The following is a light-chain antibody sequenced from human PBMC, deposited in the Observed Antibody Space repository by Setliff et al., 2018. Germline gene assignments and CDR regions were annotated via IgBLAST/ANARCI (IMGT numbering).Light chain of an antibody. CDR1: SSDVGSYDL. CDR2: NVS. J-gene: IGLJ1*01. CDR3: NAYTSRSTYV. Sequence: QSALAQPASVSGSPGQSITISCSGTSSDVGSYDLVSWYQQHPGKAPKLIIYNVSGRPSGVSHRFSGSKSDNTASLTISGLQAEDEADYYCNAYTSRSTYVFGSGTKGTVL. V-gene: IGLV2-14*03.